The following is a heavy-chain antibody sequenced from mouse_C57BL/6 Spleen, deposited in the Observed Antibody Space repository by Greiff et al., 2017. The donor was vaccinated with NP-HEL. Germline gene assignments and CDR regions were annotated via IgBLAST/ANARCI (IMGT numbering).Heavy chain of an antibody. V-gene: IGHV1-9*01. D-gene: IGHD2-3*01. CDR1: GYTFTGYW. CDR3: GRKQPHGYYHFDY. Sequence: QVQLQQSGAELMKPGASVKLSCKATGYTFTGYWIEWVKQRPGHGLEWIGEILPGSGSTNYNEKVKAKATFTADTSSNTAYLQLSRLTTEDSAIYYCGRKQPHGYYHFDYWGQGTPLTVSS. CDR2: ILPGSGST. J-gene: IGHJ2*01.